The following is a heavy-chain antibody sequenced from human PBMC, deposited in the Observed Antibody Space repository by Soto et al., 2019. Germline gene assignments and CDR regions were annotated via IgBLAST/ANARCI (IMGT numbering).Heavy chain of an antibody. CDR3: ARNPYGSGLFDP. D-gene: IGHD6-19*01. CDR1: GYNFIDYD. J-gene: IGHJ5*02. Sequence: QVHLVQSGAEVKKPGASVKVSCKASGYNFIDYDINWVRQSTGQGLEWMGWMTPNSGNTGYAQKFQGRVTLTRDTSIRAAYMELSSLKSEDTAVYYCARNPYGSGLFDPWGQGTLVTVSS. CDR2: MTPNSGNT. V-gene: IGHV1-8*01.